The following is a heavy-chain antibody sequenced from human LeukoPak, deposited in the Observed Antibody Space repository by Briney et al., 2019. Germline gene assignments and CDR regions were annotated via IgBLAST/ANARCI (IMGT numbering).Heavy chain of an antibody. CDR3: ARDPGYCSGGSCYPRWFDP. D-gene: IGHD2-15*01. Sequence: SVKVSCKASGGIFSSYAISWVRQAPGQGLEWMGGIIPIFGTANYAQKFQGRVTITADKSTSTAYMELSSLRSEDTAVYYCARDPGYCSGGSCYPRWFDPWGQGTLVTVSS. CDR1: GGIFSSYA. CDR2: IIPIFGTA. V-gene: IGHV1-69*06. J-gene: IGHJ5*02.